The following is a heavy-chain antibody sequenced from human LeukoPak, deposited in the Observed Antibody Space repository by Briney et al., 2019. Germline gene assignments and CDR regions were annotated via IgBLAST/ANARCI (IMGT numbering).Heavy chain of an antibody. CDR3: ARTPYYYGSGSYYQPRDYYYYGMDV. CDR1: GYTFTSYG. Sequence: ASVKVSCKASGYTFTSYGISWVRQAPGQGLEWMGWISAYNGNTNYAQKLQGRVTMTTDTSTSTAYMELRSLRSDDTAVYYCARTPYYYGSGSYYQPRDYYYYGMDVWGQGTTVTVSS. CDR2: ISAYNGNT. J-gene: IGHJ6*02. D-gene: IGHD3-10*01. V-gene: IGHV1-18*01.